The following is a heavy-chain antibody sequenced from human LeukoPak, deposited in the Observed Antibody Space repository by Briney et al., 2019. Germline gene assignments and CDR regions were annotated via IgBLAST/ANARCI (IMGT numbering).Heavy chain of an antibody. D-gene: IGHD7-27*01. CDR3: VRDLNWGAFDG. V-gene: IGHV3-48*03. J-gene: IGHJ5*02. CDR1: GFTFSSYE. Sequence: GGSLRLSCAASGFTFSSYEMNWVRQAPGKGLEWVSYISSSGSTIYYADSVKGRFTISRDNSKNTVSLHMYSLRAEDTALYYCVRDLNWGAFDGWGQGTQVTVSS. CDR2: ISSSGSTI.